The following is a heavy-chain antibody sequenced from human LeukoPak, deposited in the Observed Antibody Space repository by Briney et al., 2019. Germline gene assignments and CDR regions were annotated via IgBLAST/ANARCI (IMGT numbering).Heavy chain of an antibody. D-gene: IGHD1-26*01. CDR3: ARDRGRDSGSYYFDY. Sequence: GGSLRLSCAASGFTVSSNYMSWVRQAPGKGLEWVAGIYSGGNTYYTYYADSVKVRFTISRDHSKNTLYLQMNSLRAEDTAVYYCARDRGRDSGSYYFDYWGQGSLVIVSS. V-gene: IGHV3-66*01. CDR1: GFTVSSNY. J-gene: IGHJ4*02. CDR2: IYSGGNTYYT.